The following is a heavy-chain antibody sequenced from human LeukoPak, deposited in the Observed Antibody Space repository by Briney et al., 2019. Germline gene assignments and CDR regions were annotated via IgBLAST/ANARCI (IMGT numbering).Heavy chain of an antibody. CDR2: IYPADSDT. V-gene: IGHV5-51*01. CDR3: ARGLRGTTHPRAFDI. J-gene: IGHJ3*02. D-gene: IGHD1-1*01. Sequence: GESLKISCKVSGYTFTDYWIGWVRQMPGKGLEWVGIIYPADSDTRYSPSFQGQVTISADKSISTAYLQWSTLKASDTAMYYCARGLRGTTHPRAFDIWGQGTLVTVSS. CDR1: GYTFTDYW.